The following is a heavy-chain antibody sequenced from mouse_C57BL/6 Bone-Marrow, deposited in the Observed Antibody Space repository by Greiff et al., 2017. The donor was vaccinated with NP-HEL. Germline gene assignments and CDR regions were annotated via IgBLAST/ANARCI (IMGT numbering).Heavy chain of an antibody. CDR1: GYSITSGYY. J-gene: IGHJ1*03. V-gene: IGHV3-6*01. CDR3: ARDRGWLLRNWYFDV. Sequence: EVKLEESGPGLVKPSQSLSLTCSVTGYSITSGYYWNWIRQFPGNKLEWMGYISYDGSNNYNPSLKNRISITRDTSKNQFFLKLNSVTTEDTATYYCARDRGWLLRNWYFDVWGTGTTVTVSS. CDR2: ISYDGSN. D-gene: IGHD2-3*01.